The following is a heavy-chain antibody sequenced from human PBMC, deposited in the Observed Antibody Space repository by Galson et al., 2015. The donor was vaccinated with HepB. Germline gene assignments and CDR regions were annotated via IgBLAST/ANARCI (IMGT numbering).Heavy chain of an antibody. D-gene: IGHD6-13*01. Sequence: SPRLPCRASGFSLGSYGLRWVRQAPGKGLEWVANIKQDGSEKYYVDSVKGRFTISRDNAKNSLYLQMNSLRAEDTAVYYCARATEQQLVPLAYYYYYMDVWGKGTTVTVSS. CDR1: GFSLGSYG. J-gene: IGHJ6*03. V-gene: IGHV3-7*03. CDR3: ARATEQQLVPLAYYYYYMDV. CDR2: IKQDGSEK.